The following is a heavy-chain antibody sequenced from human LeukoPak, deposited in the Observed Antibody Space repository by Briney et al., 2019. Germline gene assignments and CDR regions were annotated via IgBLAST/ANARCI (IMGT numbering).Heavy chain of an antibody. V-gene: IGHV3-21*01. CDR1: GFTSSSYS. D-gene: IGHD6-19*01. CDR2: ISSSSSYI. J-gene: IGHJ4*02. CDR3: ARTYSSGWYFPLDY. Sequence: GGSLRLSCAASGFTSSSYSMNWVRQAPGKGLEWVSSISSSSSYIYYADSVKARFTISRDNAKNSLYLQRNSLRAEDTAVYYCARTYSSGWYFPLDYWGQGTLVTVSS.